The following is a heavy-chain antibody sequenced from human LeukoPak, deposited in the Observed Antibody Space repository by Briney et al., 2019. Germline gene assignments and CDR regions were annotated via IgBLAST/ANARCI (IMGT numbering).Heavy chain of an antibody. V-gene: IGHV3-21*01. CDR3: ARDYGSGSSYYYYVMDV. D-gene: IGHD3-10*01. J-gene: IGHJ6*04. CDR1: GFTLSNYN. CDR2: ISRSSSYI. Sequence: PGGSLRLSCAASGFTLSNYNMHWVRQAPGKGLEWVTYISRSSSYIYYADSVKGRFTISRDNAKNSLNLQMNSLRAEDTAVYYCARDYGSGSSYYYYVMDVWGEGTTVTVSS.